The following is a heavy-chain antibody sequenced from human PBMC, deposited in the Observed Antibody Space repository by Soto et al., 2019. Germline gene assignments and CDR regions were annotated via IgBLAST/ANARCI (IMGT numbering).Heavy chain of an antibody. CDR1: GGTFRNYP. CDR2: IFPLTDIP. V-gene: IGHV1-69*02. Sequence: SVKVSCKASGGTFRNYPINWVRQAPGQGLEWMGSIFPLTDIPDYAQNFQARLTISADKSTSTAYMELSSVTAADTAVYYCASAWLPQRGWFYPWGQGTLVTVSS. D-gene: IGHD5-12*01. CDR3: ASAWLPQRGWFYP. J-gene: IGHJ5*02.